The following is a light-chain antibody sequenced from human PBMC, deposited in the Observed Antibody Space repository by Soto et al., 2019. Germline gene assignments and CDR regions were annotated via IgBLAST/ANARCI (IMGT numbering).Light chain of an antibody. V-gene: IGKV1-27*01. CDR1: QDIKNY. Sequence: DIQMTQSPSFLSASVGVRVIITCRASQDIKNYLAWYQQKPGQAPKLLIYSASTLQSGVPSRFSGSGSGTDFILTISSLQPEDVATYYCQKYDSAPWTFGQGTKVEV. CDR2: SAS. CDR3: QKYDSAPWT. J-gene: IGKJ1*01.